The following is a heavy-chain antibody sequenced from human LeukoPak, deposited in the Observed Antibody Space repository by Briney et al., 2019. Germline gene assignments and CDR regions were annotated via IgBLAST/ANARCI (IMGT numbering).Heavy chain of an antibody. CDR1: GGSISSYY. D-gene: IGHD6-19*01. CDR2: IYYSGST. CDR3: ARGEVAGTGDY. Sequence: PSETLSLTCTVSGGSISSYYWSWIRQPPGKGLEWIGYIYYSGSTNYNPSLKSRATISVDTSKNQFSLKLSSVTAADTAVYYCARGEVAGTGDYWGQGTLVTVSS. V-gene: IGHV4-59*01. J-gene: IGHJ4*02.